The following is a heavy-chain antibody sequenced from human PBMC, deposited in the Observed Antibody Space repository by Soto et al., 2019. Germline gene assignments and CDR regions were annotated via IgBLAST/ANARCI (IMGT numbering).Heavy chain of an antibody. V-gene: IGHV3-21*01. D-gene: IGHD2-21*02. CDR3: AREETAWPLAYGLDV. CDR1: GFSFSTYS. CDR2: IGRRSDI. J-gene: IGHJ6*02. Sequence: GGSLRLSCEASGFSFSTYSMHWVRQAPGKGLEWVSSIGRRSDIYYADSVKGRFTISRDTAKNSVSLQMNSLRDEDTAVYYCAREETAWPLAYGLDVWGQGTTVTVSS.